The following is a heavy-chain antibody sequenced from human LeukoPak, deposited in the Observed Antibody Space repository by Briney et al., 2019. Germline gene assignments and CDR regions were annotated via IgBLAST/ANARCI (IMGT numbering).Heavy chain of an antibody. CDR3: AKLDSSWYFDY. D-gene: IGHD6-13*01. V-gene: IGHV3-30-3*01. CDR2: ISYDGIIK. J-gene: IGHJ4*02. Sequence: GGSLRLSCAVSGFDFGTYALHWVRQPPGKGLEWVAVISYDGIIKYYADSVKGRFTISRDNSKNTLYLQMNSLRAEDTAVYYCAKLDSSWYFDYWGQGTLVTVSS. CDR1: GFDFGTYA.